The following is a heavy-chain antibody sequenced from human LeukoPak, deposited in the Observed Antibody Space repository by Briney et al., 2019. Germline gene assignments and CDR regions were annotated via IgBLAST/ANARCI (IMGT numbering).Heavy chain of an antibody. CDR2: ISSSSSTI. J-gene: IGHJ3*02. CDR3: ARDCANVVVVAATPAGAFDI. Sequence: PGGSLRLSCAASGFTFSSYSMNWVRQAPGKGLEWVSYISSSSSTIYYADSVKGRFTISRDNAKNSLYLQMNSLRAEDTAVYYCARDCANVVVVAATPAGAFDIWGQGTMVTVSS. V-gene: IGHV3-48*01. CDR1: GFTFSSYS. D-gene: IGHD2-15*01.